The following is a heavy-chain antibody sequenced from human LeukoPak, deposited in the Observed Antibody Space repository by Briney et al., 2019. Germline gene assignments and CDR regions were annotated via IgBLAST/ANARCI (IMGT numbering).Heavy chain of an antibody. Sequence: GGSLRLSCAASGFTFSDYYMSWIRQAPGKGLEWVSYISSSGSAIYYANSVKGRFTISRDNAKNSLYLQMNSLRAEDTAVYYCARSVCCSSTSCSAQYFQHWGQGTLVTVSS. CDR1: GFTFSDYY. J-gene: IGHJ1*01. V-gene: IGHV3-11*01. CDR3: ARSVCCSSTSCSAQYFQH. CDR2: ISSSGSAI. D-gene: IGHD2-2*01.